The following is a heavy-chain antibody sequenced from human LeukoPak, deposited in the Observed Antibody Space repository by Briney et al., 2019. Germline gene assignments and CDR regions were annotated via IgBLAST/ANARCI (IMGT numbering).Heavy chain of an antibody. CDR1: GGSFGGYY. V-gene: IGHV4-34*01. J-gene: IGHJ3*02. Sequence: SETLSLTCAVYGGSFGGYYWSWIRQPPGKGLEWIGEINHSGSTNYNPSLKSRVTISVDTSKNQFSLKLSSVTAADTVVYYCARSIAAAEDAFDIWGQGTMVTVSS. CDR2: INHSGST. CDR3: ARSIAAAEDAFDI. D-gene: IGHD6-13*01.